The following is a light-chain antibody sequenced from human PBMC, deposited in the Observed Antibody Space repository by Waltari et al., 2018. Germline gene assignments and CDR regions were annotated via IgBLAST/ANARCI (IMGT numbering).Light chain of an antibody. J-gene: IGLJ1*01. Sequence: SYELTQPPSVSVSPGQTAKITCSGDALPNQFAYWVQQKPGQAPVLIIYKDTRRPSGIPERFSGSNSGTTVTLTITGIQAEDEADYYCESADNTGAYVFGGGTKVTVL. CDR3: ESADNTGAYV. CDR1: ALPNQF. V-gene: IGLV3-25*03. CDR2: KDT.